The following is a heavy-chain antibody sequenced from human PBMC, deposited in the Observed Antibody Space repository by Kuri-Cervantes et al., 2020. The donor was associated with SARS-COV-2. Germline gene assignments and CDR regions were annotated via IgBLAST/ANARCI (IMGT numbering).Heavy chain of an antibody. D-gene: IGHD6-25*01. CDR2: IFWDDNR. Sequence: SGPTLVKPTQTLTLTCTFSGFSLSSAGVAVGWIRQPPGKALEWLAVIFWDDNRRYSPSLESRLTITRDTSKNQVVLTMTNMDPVDTATYYCAHSPPEESSGFNYYYYYGMDVWGQGTTVTVSS. CDR3: AHSPPEESSGFNYYYYYGMDV. CDR1: GFSLSSAGVA. J-gene: IGHJ6*02. V-gene: IGHV2-5*02.